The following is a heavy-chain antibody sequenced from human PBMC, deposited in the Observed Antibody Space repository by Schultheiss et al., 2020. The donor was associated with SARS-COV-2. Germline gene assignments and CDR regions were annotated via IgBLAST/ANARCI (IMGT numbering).Heavy chain of an antibody. CDR2: MYSGGRT. V-gene: IGHV3-53*01. D-gene: IGHD6-19*01. CDR1: GFTFSSYS. CDR3: AKRPPYSSGWYNFDP. J-gene: IGHJ5*02. Sequence: GESLKISCAASGFTFSSYSMNWVRQAPGKGLEWVSAMYSGGRTYYTDSVKGRFSISRDNSKNMLFLQMNSLSVEDTALYYCAKRPPYSSGWYNFDPWGQGTLVTVSS.